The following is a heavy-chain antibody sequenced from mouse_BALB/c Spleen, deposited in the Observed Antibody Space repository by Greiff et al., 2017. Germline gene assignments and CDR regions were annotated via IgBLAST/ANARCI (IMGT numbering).Heavy chain of an antibody. V-gene: IGHV6-6*02. CDR1: GFTFSNYW. Sequence: EVQRVESGGGLVQPGGSMKLSCVASGFTFSNYWMNWVRQSPEKGLEWVAEIRLKSNNYATHYAESVKGRFTISRDDSKSSVYLQMNNLRAEDTGIYYCTTGTYFDVWGAGTTVTVSS. J-gene: IGHJ1*01. D-gene: IGHD4-1*01. CDR2: IRLKSNNYAT. CDR3: TTGTYFDV.